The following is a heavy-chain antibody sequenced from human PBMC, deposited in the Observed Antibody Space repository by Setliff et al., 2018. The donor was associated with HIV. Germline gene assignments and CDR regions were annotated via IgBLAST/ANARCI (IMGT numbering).Heavy chain of an antibody. CDR1: GDSIRSGDFY. D-gene: IGHD4-17*01. CDR3: ARGTTLNVVPDAFDI. CDR2: IYTSGST. Sequence: ASETLSLTCTVSGDSIRSGDFYWSWIRQSPGKGLEWIGHIYTSGSTNYNPSLKSRVTISVDTSKNQISLRLNSLTAADTAVYYCARGTTLNVVPDAFDIWGQGTMVTVSS. J-gene: IGHJ3*02. V-gene: IGHV4-61*09.